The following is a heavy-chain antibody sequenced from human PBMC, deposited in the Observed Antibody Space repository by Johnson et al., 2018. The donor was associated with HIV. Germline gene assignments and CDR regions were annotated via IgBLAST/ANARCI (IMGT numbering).Heavy chain of an antibody. J-gene: IGHJ3*02. CDR1: GFTFSYYG. CDR2: IRYDGSNK. Sequence: VQLVESGGGVAQPGGSLRLSCAAFGFTFSYYGMHWVRQVPGKGLEWVAFIRYDGSNKYYADSVKGRFTISRDNSKNTLYLQMNSLRAEDTAVYYCAETPGIAAAGTGYAFDIWGQGTMVTVSS. V-gene: IGHV3-30*02. D-gene: IGHD6-13*01. CDR3: AETPGIAAAGTGYAFDI.